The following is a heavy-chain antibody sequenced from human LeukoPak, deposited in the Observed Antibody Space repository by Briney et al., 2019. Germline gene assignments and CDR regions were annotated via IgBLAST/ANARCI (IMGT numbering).Heavy chain of an antibody. J-gene: IGHJ4*02. V-gene: IGHV3-30*02. CDR2: IRYDGSNK. CDR1: GFTFSSYG. CDR3: AKDPSYYGDMYYFDY. D-gene: IGHD4-17*01. Sequence: PGGSLRLSCAASGFTFSSYGMHWVRQAPGKGLEWVAFIRYDGSNKYYADSVRGRLTISRDNSKNTLYLEMNSLRAEDTAVYYCAKDPSYYGDMYYFDYWGQGTLVTVSS.